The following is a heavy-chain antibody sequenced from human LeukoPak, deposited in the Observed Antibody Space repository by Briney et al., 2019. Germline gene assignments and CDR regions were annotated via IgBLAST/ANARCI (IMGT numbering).Heavy chain of an antibody. Sequence: PGGSLRLSCAASGFTVSSNYMSWVRQAPGKGLEWVSVLYSGGSTYYADSVKGRFTSSRDNSKNTLYLQMNSLRAEDTAVYYCAKLGYRSGYYEVPFDYWGQGTLVTVSS. CDR2: LYSGGST. D-gene: IGHD3-22*01. J-gene: IGHJ4*02. V-gene: IGHV3-66*01. CDR1: GFTVSSNY. CDR3: AKLGYRSGYYEVPFDY.